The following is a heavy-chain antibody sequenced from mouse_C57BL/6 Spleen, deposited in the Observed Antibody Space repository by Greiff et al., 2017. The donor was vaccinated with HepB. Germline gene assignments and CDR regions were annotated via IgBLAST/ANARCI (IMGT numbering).Heavy chain of an antibody. CDR1: GYTFTDYE. CDR2: IDPETGGT. D-gene: IGHD2-5*01. CDR3: TRSGYGVTTYFDV. J-gene: IGHJ1*03. V-gene: IGHV1-15*01. Sequence: QVQLQQSGAELVRPGASVTLSCKASGYTFTDYEMHWVKQTPVHGLEWIGAIDPETGGTAYNQKFKGKAILTADKSSSTAYMELRSLTSEDSAVYYCTRSGYGVTTYFDVWGTGTTVTVSS.